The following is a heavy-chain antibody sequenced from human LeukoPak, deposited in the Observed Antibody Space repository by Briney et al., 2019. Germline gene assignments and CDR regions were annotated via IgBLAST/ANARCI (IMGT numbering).Heavy chain of an antibody. CDR3: ARGARAGYNLEPFDY. V-gene: IGHV4-59*08. Sequence: SETLSLTCTVSGGSMSSYYWSWSRQPPGKGLEWIGYIYYSGSTKYNPSPKSRVTISVDTSKNQFSLKLSSVSAADTAVYCARGARAGYNLEPFDYWGQGTLVTVSS. J-gene: IGHJ4*02. CDR1: GGSMSSYY. D-gene: IGHD5-24*01. CDR2: IYYSGST.